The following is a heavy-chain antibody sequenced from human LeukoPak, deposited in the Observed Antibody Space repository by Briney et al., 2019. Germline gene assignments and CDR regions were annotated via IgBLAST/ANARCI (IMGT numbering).Heavy chain of an antibody. J-gene: IGHJ5*02. Sequence: GGSLRLSCAASGFTFTRYWMAWVRQAPGKGLEWVANIKQDGSEQYHVDSVRGRFTMSRDNTKNIVFLQMDSLRVEDTAVYYCARDSAVVTYNWFDPWGQGNLVTVSS. CDR1: GFTFTRYW. V-gene: IGHV3-7*01. D-gene: IGHD2-21*02. CDR2: IKQDGSEQ. CDR3: ARDSAVVTYNWFDP.